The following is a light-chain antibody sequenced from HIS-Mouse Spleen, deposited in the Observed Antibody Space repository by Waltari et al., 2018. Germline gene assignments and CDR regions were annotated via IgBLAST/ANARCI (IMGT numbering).Light chain of an antibody. CDR2: RNN. J-gene: IGLJ3*02. CDR1: SSNIGSNY. Sequence: QSVLTQPPSASGTPGQRVTISFSGSSSNIGSNYVYWYQQLPGTAPKLLIYRNNQRPAGVPDRVSGAKSGTSASLAISGLRSDDEADYYCAAWDDSLSGPWVFGGGTKLTVL. CDR3: AAWDDSLSGPWV. V-gene: IGLV1-47*01.